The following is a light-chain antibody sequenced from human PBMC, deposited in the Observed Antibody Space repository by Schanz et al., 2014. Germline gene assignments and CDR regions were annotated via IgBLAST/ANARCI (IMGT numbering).Light chain of an antibody. V-gene: IGKV1-39*01. CDR1: QSISSY. Sequence: QMTQSPSTLSASVGDRVTITCRASQSISSYLNWYQQKPGKAPKLLIYAASSLQSGVPSRFSGSGSGTDFTLTISSLQPEDFATYYCQQNYRTLVTFGGGTRVEIK. CDR2: AAS. J-gene: IGKJ4*01. CDR3: QQNYRTLVT.